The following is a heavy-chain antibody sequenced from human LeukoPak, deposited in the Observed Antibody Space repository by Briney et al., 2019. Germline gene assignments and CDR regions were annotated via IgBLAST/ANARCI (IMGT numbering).Heavy chain of an antibody. CDR3: ARPQYSGYDHPFAY. CDR2: IIPIFGTA. D-gene: IGHD5-12*01. J-gene: IGHJ4*02. V-gene: IGHV1-69*05. Sequence: ASVKVSCKASGGTFSSYAISWVRQAPGQGLEWMGEIIPIFGTANYAQKFQGRVTITTDESTSTAYMELSSLRSEDTAVYYCARPQYSGYDHPFAYWGQGTLVTVSS. CDR1: GGTFSSYA.